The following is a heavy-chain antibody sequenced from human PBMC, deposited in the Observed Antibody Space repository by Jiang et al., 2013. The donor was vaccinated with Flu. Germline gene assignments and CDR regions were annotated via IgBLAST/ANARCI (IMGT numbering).Heavy chain of an antibody. J-gene: IGHJ3*02. Sequence: SGAEVKKPGSSVKVSCKASGGTFSSYAISWVRQAPGQGLEWMGGIIPIFGTANYAQKFQGRVTITADKSTSTAYMELSSLRSEDTAVYYCARAHWGASSSSYAFDIWGQGTMVTVSS. V-gene: IGHV1-69*06. CDR2: IIPIFGTA. CDR1: GGTFSSYA. D-gene: IGHD6-6*01. CDR3: ARAHWGASSSSYAFDI.